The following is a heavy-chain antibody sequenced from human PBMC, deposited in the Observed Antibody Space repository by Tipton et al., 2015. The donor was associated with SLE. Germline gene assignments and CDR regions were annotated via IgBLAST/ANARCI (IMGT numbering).Heavy chain of an antibody. D-gene: IGHD3/OR15-3a*01. CDR1: GGSISSYY. V-gene: IGHV4-59*08. CDR3: ARHEIFGLLDHDADNWFDP. J-gene: IGHJ5*02. Sequence: TLSLTCTVSGGSISSYYWSWIRQPPGKGLEWIGNIYHSGSTYYNPSLERRVTISVDTPKNQFSLKLTSVTAADTAVYYCARHEIFGLLDHDADNWFDPWGQGTLVTVSS. CDR2: IYHSGST.